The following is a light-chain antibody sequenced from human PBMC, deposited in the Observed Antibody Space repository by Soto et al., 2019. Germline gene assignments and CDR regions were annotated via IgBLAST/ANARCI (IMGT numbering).Light chain of an antibody. CDR3: QQHNNWPPWT. CDR1: QSVSSN. V-gene: IGKV3-15*01. J-gene: IGKJ1*01. CDR2: GAS. Sequence: EIVMTQSPATLSVSPGERATLSCRASQSVSSNLAWYQQKPGHAPRLLMYGASTRATGIPDRFSGSGSGTEFTLTISSLQSEAFAVYYCQQHNNWPPWTFGQGNKVEIK.